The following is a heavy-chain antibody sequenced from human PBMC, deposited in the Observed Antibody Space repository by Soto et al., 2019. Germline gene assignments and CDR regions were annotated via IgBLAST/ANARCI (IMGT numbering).Heavy chain of an antibody. CDR1: GFTFSDFA. V-gene: IGHV3-23*01. J-gene: IGHJ4*02. CDR3: AKGRPGVAAAPDY. CDR2: ASGSGSGT. Sequence: GGSLRLSCAASGFTFSDFAMAWVRQAPGKGLEWVSSASGSGSGTYYADSVKGRFTISRDNSRNTLFLHMTNLRAGDTALYFCAKGRPGVAAAPDYWGQGTLVTVSS. D-gene: IGHD2-21*01.